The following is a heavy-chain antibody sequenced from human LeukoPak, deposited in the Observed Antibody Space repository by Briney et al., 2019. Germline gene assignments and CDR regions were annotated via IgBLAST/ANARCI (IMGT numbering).Heavy chain of an antibody. CDR2: ISGSGGST. J-gene: IGHJ3*02. CDR3: AKVAPGGDWDDAFDI. Sequence: PGGSLRLSCAASGFAFSSFAMSWLRQAPGKGLEWVSSISGSGGSTYFADSVKGRFTISRDNSKNTLYLQMNGLRAEDAAVYYCAKVAPGGDWDDAFDIWGQGTMVTVSS. D-gene: IGHD2-21*02. V-gene: IGHV3-23*01. CDR1: GFAFSSFA.